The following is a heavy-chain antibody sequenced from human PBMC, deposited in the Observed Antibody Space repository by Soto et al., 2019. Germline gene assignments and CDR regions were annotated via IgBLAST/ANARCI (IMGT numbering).Heavy chain of an antibody. D-gene: IGHD6-13*01. V-gene: IGHV4-34*01. CDR1: GGSFSGYY. J-gene: IGHJ6*02. CDR2: INHSGST. CDR3: ARVIRQGAAAGKHGMDV. Sequence: SETLSLTCAVYGGSFSGYYWSWIRQPPGKGLEWIGEINHSGSTNYNPSLKSRVTISVDKSKNQFSLKLSSVTAADTAVYYCARVIRQGAAAGKHGMDVWGQGTTVTVSS.